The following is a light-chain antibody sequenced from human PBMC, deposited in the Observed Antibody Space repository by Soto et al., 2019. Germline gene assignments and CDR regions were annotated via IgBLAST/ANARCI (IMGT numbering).Light chain of an antibody. CDR1: QSISPY. Sequence: DIQMTQSPSFLSASVGGRVTITCRASQSISPYLNWYQQKPGKAPKLLIYAASSLQSGVPSSFSGSGSETDFTLSISSLQPEDFATYYCQQSEATFGGETKVDIK. J-gene: IGKJ4*01. V-gene: IGKV1-39*01. CDR3: QQSEAT. CDR2: AAS.